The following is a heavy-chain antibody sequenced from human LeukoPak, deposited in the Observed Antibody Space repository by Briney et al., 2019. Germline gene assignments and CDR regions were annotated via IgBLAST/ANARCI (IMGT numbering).Heavy chain of an antibody. J-gene: IGHJ4*02. CDR1: GFTVSSNW. CDR2: VNQDESQK. Sequence: GGSLRLSCAASGFTVSSNWMSWVRQAPGKGLEWVANVNQDESQKYYVDSVKGRFTISRDNAKNSLYLQLNSLRVEDTAVYYCARGGNSSWDYWGQGALVTVSS. V-gene: IGHV3-7*01. CDR3: ARGGNSSWDY. D-gene: IGHD6-6*01.